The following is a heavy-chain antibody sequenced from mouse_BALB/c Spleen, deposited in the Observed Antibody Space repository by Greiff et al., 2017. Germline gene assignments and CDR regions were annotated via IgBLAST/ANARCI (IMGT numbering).Heavy chain of an antibody. CDR3: ALITTATLYAMDY. Sequence: VQLQQSGAELVKPGASVKLSCTASGFNIKDTYMHWVKQRPEQGLEWIGRIDPANGNTKYDPKFQGKATITADTSSNTAYLQLSSLTSEDTAVYYCALITTATLYAMDYWGQGTSVTVSS. CDR2: IDPANGNT. CDR1: GFNIKDTY. V-gene: IGHV14-3*02. D-gene: IGHD1-2*01. J-gene: IGHJ4*01.